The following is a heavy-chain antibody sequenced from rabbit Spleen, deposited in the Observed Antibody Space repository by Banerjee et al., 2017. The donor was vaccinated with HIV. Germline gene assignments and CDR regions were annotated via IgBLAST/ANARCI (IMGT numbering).Heavy chain of an antibody. J-gene: IGHJ4*01. V-gene: IGHV1S45*01. CDR3: ARAAYSGDSAYYVPYYFNL. Sequence: QEQLEESGGDLVKPEGSLTLTCKASGFSFSSNTMCWVRQAPGKGLEWIACIWTGSSGSAYYASWAKGRFTISKTSSTTVTLQMTSLTVADTATHFCARAAYSGDSAYYVPYYFNLWGPGTLVTVS. CDR2: IWTGSSGSA. D-gene: IGHD1-1*01. CDR1: GFSFSSNT.